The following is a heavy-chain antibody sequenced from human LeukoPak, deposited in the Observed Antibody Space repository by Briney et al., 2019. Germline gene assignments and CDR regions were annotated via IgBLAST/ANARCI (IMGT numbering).Heavy chain of an antibody. Sequence: GRSLRLSCTASGFTFGDYAMSWFRQAPGKGLEWVGFTRSKAYGGTTEYAASVKGRFTISRDDSKSIAYLQMNSLKTEDTAVYYCTRAMMVRGVIITHPNFDYWGQGTLVTVSS. D-gene: IGHD3-10*01. CDR3: TRAMMVRGVIITHPNFDY. V-gene: IGHV3-49*03. J-gene: IGHJ4*02. CDR2: TRSKAYGGTT. CDR1: GFTFGDYA.